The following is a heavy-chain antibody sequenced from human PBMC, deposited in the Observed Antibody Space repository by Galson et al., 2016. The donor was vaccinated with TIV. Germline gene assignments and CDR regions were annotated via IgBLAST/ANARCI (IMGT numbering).Heavy chain of an antibody. V-gene: IGHV3-23*01. CDR2: ISGSGGIT. J-gene: IGHJ3*02. Sequence: SLRLSCAGSGINFNNGWTNWVRQAPGKGLEWVSGISGSGGITYFADSVKGRFTISRDNSMNTLYLQLNSLRAEDTAVYYCAKRRNYGGDSFENWGQGTMVTVSS. D-gene: IGHD4-23*01. CDR3: AKRRNYGGDSFEN. CDR1: GINFNNGW.